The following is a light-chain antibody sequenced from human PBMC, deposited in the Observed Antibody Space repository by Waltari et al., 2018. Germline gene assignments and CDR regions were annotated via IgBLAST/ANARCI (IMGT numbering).Light chain of an antibody. Sequence: QSALTQPASVSGSPGQSITISCTGTNSDIDAYDYVSWYQQHPGKAPKLIRYDVSGRTSVISNRFSGSKSDNTASLTISGLQDEDEADYYCSSYATSNTVVFGGGTKVTVL. CDR1: NSDIDAYDY. CDR2: DVS. J-gene: IGLJ2*01. CDR3: SSYATSNTVV. V-gene: IGLV2-14*03.